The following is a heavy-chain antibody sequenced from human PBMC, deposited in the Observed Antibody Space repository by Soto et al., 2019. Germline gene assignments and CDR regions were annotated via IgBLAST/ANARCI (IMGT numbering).Heavy chain of an antibody. CDR3: ARTLGSYRRYFDY. CDR2: IYYSGST. Sequence: QVQLQESGPGLVKPSQTLSLTCTVSGGSISSGDYYWSWIRQPPGKGLEWIGYIYYSGSTYYKPSLKSRVTISVDTSKNQFSLKLSSVTAADTAVYYCARTLGSYRRYFDYWGQGTLVTVSS. CDR1: GGSISSGDYY. J-gene: IGHJ4*02. V-gene: IGHV4-30-4*01. D-gene: IGHD3-16*02.